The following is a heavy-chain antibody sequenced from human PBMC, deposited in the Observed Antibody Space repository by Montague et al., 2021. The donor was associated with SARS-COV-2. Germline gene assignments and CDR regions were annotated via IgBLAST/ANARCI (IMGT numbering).Heavy chain of an antibody. Sequence: SETLSLTCTVSGGSISSYYWSWIRQPAGRGLEWIGLIYTSGSTNYNPSLKSRVTMSLDTSKNQFSLKLSSVTAADTAVYYCAGLQGDGSLYGMDVWGQGTTVTVSS. CDR3: AGLQGDGSLYGMDV. CDR1: GGSISSYY. V-gene: IGHV4-4*07. D-gene: IGHD5-24*01. CDR2: IYTSGST. J-gene: IGHJ6*02.